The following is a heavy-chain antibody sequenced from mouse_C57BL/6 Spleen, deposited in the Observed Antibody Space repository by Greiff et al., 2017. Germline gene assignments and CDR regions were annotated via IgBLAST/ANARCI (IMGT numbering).Heavy chain of an antibody. Sequence: VQLQQSGAELVRPGASVTLSCKASGYTFTDYEMHWVKQTPVHGLEWIGAIDPETGGTAYNQKFKGKAILTADKSSSTAYMELRSLTSEDSAVYYCTSEGLGLFDYWGQGTTLTVSS. V-gene: IGHV1-15*01. CDR3: TSEGLGLFDY. CDR2: IDPETGGT. CDR1: GYTFTDYE. J-gene: IGHJ2*01. D-gene: IGHD3-3*01.